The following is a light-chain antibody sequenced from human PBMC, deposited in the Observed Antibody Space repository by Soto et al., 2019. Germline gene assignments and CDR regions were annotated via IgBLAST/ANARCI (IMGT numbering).Light chain of an antibody. V-gene: IGLV1-47*01. CDR1: SSNIGSNY. J-gene: IGLJ2*01. Sequence: QAVVTQPPSASGTPGQRVTISCSGSSSNIGSNYVYWYQQLPGTAPKLLIYRNNQRPSGVPDRFSGSKSGTSASLAISGLRSEDEADYYCAAWDDSLSALLFGGGTQLTVL. CDR2: RNN. CDR3: AAWDDSLSALL.